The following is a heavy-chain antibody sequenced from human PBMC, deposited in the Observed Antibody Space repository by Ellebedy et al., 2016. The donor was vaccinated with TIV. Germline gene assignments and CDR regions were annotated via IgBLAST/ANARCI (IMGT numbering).Heavy chain of an antibody. D-gene: IGHD3-9*01. CDR1: GGSMRGGDFY. Sequence: SETLSLTCTVSGGSMRGGDFYWGWIRQSPGKGLEWLESLYYSGTTYYNPSLKHRVIISVDAARNQFFLKVSSVTAADTAVYYCARHPFFDLLTGHRDHFDYWGQGTLVTVPS. V-gene: IGHV4-39*01. CDR2: LYYSGTT. CDR3: ARHPFFDLLTGHRDHFDY. J-gene: IGHJ4*02.